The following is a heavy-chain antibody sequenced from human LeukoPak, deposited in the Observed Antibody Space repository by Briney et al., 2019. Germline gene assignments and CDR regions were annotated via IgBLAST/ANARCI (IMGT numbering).Heavy chain of an antibody. V-gene: IGHV4-39*01. CDR3: ARHPMVRGIIDGMDV. D-gene: IGHD3-10*01. J-gene: IGHJ6*02. CDR1: GGSITTNTYY. CDR2: LNYRGTT. Sequence: SETLSLTCTVSGGSITTNTYYWGWIRQSPGKGLGWIGNLNYRGTTYYNPSLKGRVTTSLDTSKNHFSLKLSSVTAADTAVYYCARHPMVRGIIDGMDVWGQGTTVTVSS.